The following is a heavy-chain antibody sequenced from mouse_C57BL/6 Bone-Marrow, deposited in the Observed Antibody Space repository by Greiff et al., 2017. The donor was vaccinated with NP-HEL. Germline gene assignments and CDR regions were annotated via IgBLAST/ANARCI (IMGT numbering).Heavy chain of an antibody. J-gene: IGHJ2*01. CDR3: ARRNYYGSSFDY. Sequence: VQLQQPGAELVRPGSSVKLSCKASGYTFTSYWMHWVKQRPIQGLEWIGNIDPSDSDTHYNQKFKDKATLTVDKSSSTAYMQRSSLTAEDSAVYYCARRNYYGSSFDYWGQGTTLTVSS. CDR2: IDPSDSDT. D-gene: IGHD1-1*01. CDR1: GYTFTSYW. V-gene: IGHV1-52*01.